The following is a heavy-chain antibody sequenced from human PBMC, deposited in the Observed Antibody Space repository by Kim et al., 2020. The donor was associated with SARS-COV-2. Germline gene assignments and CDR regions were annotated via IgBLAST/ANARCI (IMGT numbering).Heavy chain of an antibody. V-gene: IGHV1-69*13. CDR1: GGTFSSYA. J-gene: IGHJ6*03. CDR3: ARGGHIGYCSGGSCRLLGPNYYYYMDV. Sequence: SVKVSCKASGGTFSSYAISWVRQAPGQGLEWMGGIIPIFGTANYAQKFQGRVTITADESTSTAYMELSSLRSEDTAVYYCARGGHIGYCSGGSCRLLGPNYYYYMDVWGKGTTVTVSS. D-gene: IGHD2-15*01. CDR2: IIPIFGTA.